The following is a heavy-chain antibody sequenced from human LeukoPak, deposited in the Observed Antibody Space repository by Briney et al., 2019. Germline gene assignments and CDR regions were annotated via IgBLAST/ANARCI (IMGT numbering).Heavy chain of an antibody. J-gene: IGHJ6*02. V-gene: IGHV1-69*04. CDR1: GGTFSSYA. D-gene: IGHD2-21*02. Sequence: ASVKVSCKASGGTFSSYAISWVRQAPGQGLEWMGRIIPILGIANYAQKFQGRVTITADKSTSTAYMELSSLRSEDTAVYYCARVLAYCGGDCYSSYYYYGMDVWGQGTTVTVSS. CDR2: IIPILGIA. CDR3: ARVLAYCGGDCYSSYYYYGMDV.